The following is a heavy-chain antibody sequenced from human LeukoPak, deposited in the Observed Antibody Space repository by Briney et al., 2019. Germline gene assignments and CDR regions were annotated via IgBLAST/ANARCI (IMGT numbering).Heavy chain of an antibody. J-gene: IGHJ4*02. CDR3: ARESGSFCSGGSCYVS. CDR2: IIPIFGTA. CDR1: GGTFSSYA. Sequence: SVKVSCKASGGTFSSYAINWVRQAPGQGLEWMGGIIPIFGTANYAQKFQGRVTITADESTSTAYMELSSLRSEDTAVYYCARESGSFCSGGSCYVSWGQGTLVTVSS. V-gene: IGHV1-69*13. D-gene: IGHD2-15*01.